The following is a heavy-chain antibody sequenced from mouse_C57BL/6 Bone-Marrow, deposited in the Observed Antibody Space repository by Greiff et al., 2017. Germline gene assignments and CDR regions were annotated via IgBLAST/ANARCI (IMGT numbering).Heavy chain of an antibody. V-gene: IGHV1-61*01. D-gene: IGHD1-1*01. CDR1: GYTFTSYW. CDR2: IYPSDSDT. Sequence: VQLQQPGAELVRPGSSVKLSCKASGYTFTSYWMDWVKQRPGQGLEWIGNIYPSDSDTHYNQKFKDKATLTVDKSSSTAYMQLSSLTSEVSAVYYCASYYGTPDWYFDVWGTGTTVTVSS. J-gene: IGHJ1*03. CDR3: ASYYGTPDWYFDV.